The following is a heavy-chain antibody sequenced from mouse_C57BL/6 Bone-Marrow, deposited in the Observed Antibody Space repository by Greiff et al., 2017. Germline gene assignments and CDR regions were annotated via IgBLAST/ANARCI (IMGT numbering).Heavy chain of an antibody. CDR1: GYTFTNYW. Sequence: VQLQQSGAELVRPGTSVKMSCKASGYTFTNYWIGWAKQRPGHGLEWIGDIYPGGGYTNYNEKFKGKATLTADKSSSTAYMQFSSLTSEDSAIYYCARWGWDYFDYWGQGTTLTVSS. CDR2: IYPGGGYT. CDR3: ARWGWDYFDY. V-gene: IGHV1-63*01. J-gene: IGHJ2*01. D-gene: IGHD1-1*02.